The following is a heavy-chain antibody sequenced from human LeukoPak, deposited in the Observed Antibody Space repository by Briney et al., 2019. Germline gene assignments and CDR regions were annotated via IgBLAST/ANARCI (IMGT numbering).Heavy chain of an antibody. CDR3: ARDYYDSSGSPYYFDY. D-gene: IGHD3-22*01. CDR2: IYSGGST. Sequence: GGSLRLSCAASGLTFSSNWMSWVRQAPGKGLEWVSVIYSGGSTYYADSVKGRFTISRDNSKNTLYLQMNSLRAEDTAVYYCARDYYDSSGSPYYFDYWGQGTLVTVSS. CDR1: GLTFSSNW. V-gene: IGHV3-66*01. J-gene: IGHJ4*02.